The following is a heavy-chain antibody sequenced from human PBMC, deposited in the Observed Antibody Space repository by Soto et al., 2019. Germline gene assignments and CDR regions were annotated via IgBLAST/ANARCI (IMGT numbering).Heavy chain of an antibody. V-gene: IGHV4-31*03. D-gene: IGHD6-19*01. CDR1: GGSISSGGYY. J-gene: IGHJ4*02. Sequence: QVQLQESGPGLVKPSQTLSLTCTVSGGSISSGGYYWSWIRQHPGKGLEWIGYIYYSGSTYYNPSLKCRVVISVETSKNQFSLKLSSVSAADTAVAYCAREGAVAGTRLLVYWGQGTLVTVSS. CDR3: AREGAVAGTRLLVY. CDR2: IYYSGST.